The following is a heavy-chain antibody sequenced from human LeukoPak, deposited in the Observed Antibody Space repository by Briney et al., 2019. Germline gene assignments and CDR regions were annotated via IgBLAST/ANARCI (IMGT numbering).Heavy chain of an antibody. J-gene: IGHJ6*02. CDR1: GFTFSNAW. CDR3: TRDPVAVPGYYYFGVDV. D-gene: IGHD3/OR15-3a*01. Sequence: TGGSLRLSCAASGFTFSNAWMTWVRQAPGKGLQWVGRIKTTTDGGTTDYAAPVKGRFIISRDDSKSTLYLQMNSLKTEDTAVYYCTRDPVAVPGYYYFGVDVWGQGTTVTVSS. CDR2: IKTTTDGGTT. V-gene: IGHV3-15*01.